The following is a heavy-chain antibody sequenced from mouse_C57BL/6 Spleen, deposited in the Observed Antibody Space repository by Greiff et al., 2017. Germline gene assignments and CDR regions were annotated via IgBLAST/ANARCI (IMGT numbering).Heavy chain of an antibody. Sequence: EVQLQESGGGLVKPGGSLKLSCAASGFTFSDYGMHWVRQAPEKGLEWVAYISSGSSTIYYADTVKGRFTISRDNAKNTLFLQMTSLRSEDTAMYYCAIYYYGSSYPFAYWGQGTLVTVSA. V-gene: IGHV5-17*01. CDR2: ISSGSSTI. J-gene: IGHJ3*01. D-gene: IGHD1-1*01. CDR3: AIYYYGSSYPFAY. CDR1: GFTFSDYG.